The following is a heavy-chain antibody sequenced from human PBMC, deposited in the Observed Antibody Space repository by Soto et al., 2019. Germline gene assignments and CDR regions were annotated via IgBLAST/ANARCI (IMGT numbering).Heavy chain of an antibody. J-gene: IGHJ5*02. CDR2: IKSDDIGRT. V-gene: IGHV3-74*01. Sequence: PGGSLRLSCAASGFTFSNYWIHWVRQAPGQGLVWVSRIKSDDIGRTSYADSVKARFTISRDNAKNTVYLEMNSLRVEDTAVYYCARGATAGTFPWLDPWGQGTLVAVSS. CDR3: ARGATAGTFPWLDP. D-gene: IGHD6-13*01. CDR1: GFTFSNYW.